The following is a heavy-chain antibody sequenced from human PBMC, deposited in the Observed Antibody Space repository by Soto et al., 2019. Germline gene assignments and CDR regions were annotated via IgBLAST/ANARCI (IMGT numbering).Heavy chain of an antibody. CDR3: ARLTIGPFRYVDY. CDR2: IYYSGST. V-gene: IGHV4-31*03. Sequence: SETLSLTCTVSGGSISSGGYYWSWIRQHPGKGLEWIGYIYYSGSTYYNPSLKSRVTISVDTSKNQFSLKLSSVTAADTAVYYCARLTIGPFRYVDYWGQGTLVTVSS. J-gene: IGHJ4*02. CDR1: GGSISSGGYY. D-gene: IGHD4-4*01.